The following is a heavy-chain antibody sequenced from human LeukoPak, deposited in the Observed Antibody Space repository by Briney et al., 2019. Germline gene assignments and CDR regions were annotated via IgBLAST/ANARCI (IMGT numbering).Heavy chain of an antibody. CDR2: ISAYNGNT. CDR3: ARDGRVVPAATWVDP. D-gene: IGHD2-2*01. Sequence: GASVKVSCKASGYTFTSYGISWVRQAPGQGLEWMGWISAYNGNTNYAQKLQGRVTMTTDTSTSTAYMELRSLRSDDTAVYYCARDGRVVPAATWVDPWGQGTLVTVSS. V-gene: IGHV1-18*01. CDR1: GYTFTSYG. J-gene: IGHJ5*02.